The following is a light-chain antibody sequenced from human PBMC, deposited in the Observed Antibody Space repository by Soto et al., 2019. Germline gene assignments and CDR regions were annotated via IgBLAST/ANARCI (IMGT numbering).Light chain of an antibody. CDR3: QQYIHWPPLT. J-gene: IGKJ4*01. CDR1: QSVRSN. Sequence: EIELTQSPATLSVSPGERATLSCRASQSVRSNLAWYQQKPGQGPRLLIFGASTRATDIPARFSGSGSGTEFTLTISSLPSEVFAVYYCQQYIHWPPLTFGGGTKVEIK. CDR2: GAS. V-gene: IGKV3-15*01.